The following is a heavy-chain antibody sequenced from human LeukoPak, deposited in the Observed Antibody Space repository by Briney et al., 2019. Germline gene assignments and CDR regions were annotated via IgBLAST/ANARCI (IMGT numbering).Heavy chain of an antibody. CDR1: GGTFSSYA. CDR2: IIPIFGRA. D-gene: IGHD4-17*01. J-gene: IGHJ4*02. Sequence: GASVTVSCEASGGTFSSYAMRWGGQAPGEGVEGRGGIIPIFGRANYAQKFQGRVTITANKSTSTAYMELTSLRSEDTAVYYCARETLPYGDYVYSTNYFDYWGQGTLVTVSS. CDR3: ARETLPYGDYVYSTNYFDY. V-gene: IGHV1-69*06.